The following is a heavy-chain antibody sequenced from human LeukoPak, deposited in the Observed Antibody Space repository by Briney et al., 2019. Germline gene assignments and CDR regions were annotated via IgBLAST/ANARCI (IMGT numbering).Heavy chain of an antibody. Sequence: GGSLRLSCAASGFTFSSYGMHWVRQAPGKGLEWVAVIWYDGSNKYYADSVKGRFTISRDNSKNTLYLQMNSLRAEDTAVYYCAKAAAGTYFDYGGQGTLVTVSS. CDR2: IWYDGSNK. CDR1: GFTFSSYG. D-gene: IGHD6-13*01. CDR3: AKAAAGTYFDY. J-gene: IGHJ4*02. V-gene: IGHV3-33*06.